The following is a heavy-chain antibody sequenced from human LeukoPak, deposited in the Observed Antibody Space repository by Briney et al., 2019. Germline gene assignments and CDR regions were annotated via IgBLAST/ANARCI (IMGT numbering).Heavy chain of an antibody. Sequence: GGSLRLSCAASGFTFSDYYMSWIRQAPGKGLEWVSYISSSGSTIYYADSVKGRFTISRDITKNTLYLQMNSLRAEDTATYYCAKDGLQSSEWSPPLNCWGQGILVIVSS. CDR1: GFTFSDYY. D-gene: IGHD3-3*01. CDR3: AKDGLQSSEWSPPLNC. CDR2: ISSSGSTI. J-gene: IGHJ4*02. V-gene: IGHV3-11*01.